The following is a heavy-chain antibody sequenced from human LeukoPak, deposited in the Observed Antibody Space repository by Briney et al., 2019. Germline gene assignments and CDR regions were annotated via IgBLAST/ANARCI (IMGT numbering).Heavy chain of an antibody. CDR1: GSSISTSSYY. CDR2: VYFIGST. Sequence: PLETLSLTCAVSGSSISTSSYYGAWIRQSPGAGLEWIGSVYFIGSTYYNPSLKSRVTISVDTSKDQFSLQLTSVTAADTAVYYRARGIIGTFDNWGQGLLV. CDR3: ARGIIGTFDN. V-gene: IGHV4-39*01. J-gene: IGHJ4*02. D-gene: IGHD1-7*01.